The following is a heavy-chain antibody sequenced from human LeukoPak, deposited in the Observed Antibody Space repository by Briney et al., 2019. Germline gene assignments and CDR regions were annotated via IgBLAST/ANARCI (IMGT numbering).Heavy chain of an antibody. D-gene: IGHD6-19*01. Sequence: SQTLSLTCTVSGGSISSGGYYWSWIRHHPGKGLEWIGYIYYSGSTYYNPSLKSRVTISVDTSKNQFSLKLSSVTAADTAVYYCASLYSSGRKGVYYFDYWGQGTLVTVSS. CDR2: IYYSGST. CDR3: ASLYSSGRKGVYYFDY. CDR1: GGSISSGGYY. V-gene: IGHV4-31*03. J-gene: IGHJ4*02.